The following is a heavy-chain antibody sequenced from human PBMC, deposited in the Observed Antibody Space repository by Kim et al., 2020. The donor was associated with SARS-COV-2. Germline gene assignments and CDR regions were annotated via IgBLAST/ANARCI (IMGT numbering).Heavy chain of an antibody. J-gene: IGHJ6*02. CDR3: AKDRYYGSGSYYNRYYYYGMDV. CDR1: GFTFSSYG. D-gene: IGHD3-10*01. V-gene: IGHV3-30*18. CDR2: ISYDGSNK. Sequence: GGSLRLSCAASGFTFSSYGMHWVRQAPGKGLEWVAVISYDGSNKYYADSVKGRFTISRDNSKNTLYLQMNSLRAEDTAVYYCAKDRYYGSGSYYNRYYYYGMDVWGQGTTVTVSS.